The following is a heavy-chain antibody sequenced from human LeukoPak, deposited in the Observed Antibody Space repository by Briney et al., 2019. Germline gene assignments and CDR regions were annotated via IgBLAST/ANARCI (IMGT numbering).Heavy chain of an antibody. CDR3: ARGGTYYDFWSGYPLNGMDV. J-gene: IGHJ6*02. CDR1: GYTFTSYD. CDR2: MNPNSGNT. V-gene: IGHV1-8*01. D-gene: IGHD3-3*01. Sequence: ASVKVSCKASGYTFTSYDINWVRQATGQGLEWMGWMNPNSGNTGYAQKFQGRVTMTRNTSISTAYMELSSLRSEDTAVYYRARGGTYYDFWSGYPLNGMDVWGQGTTVTVSS.